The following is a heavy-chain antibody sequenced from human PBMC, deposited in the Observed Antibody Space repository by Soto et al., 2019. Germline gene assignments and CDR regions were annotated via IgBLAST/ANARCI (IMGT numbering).Heavy chain of an antibody. D-gene: IGHD1-1*01. V-gene: IGHV3-66*01. J-gene: IGHJ4*01. Sequence: GGSLRLPCAPSGFPVSSNYMSWVRQAPRKGLEWSSVIYSGGKTNYADSVKGRFTISRDNSKNTMYLQMNSLRAVDSAVSDCARNGNKEFDYWGQGTLVTVSS. CDR1: GFPVSSNY. CDR2: IYSGGKT. CDR3: ARNGNKEFDY.